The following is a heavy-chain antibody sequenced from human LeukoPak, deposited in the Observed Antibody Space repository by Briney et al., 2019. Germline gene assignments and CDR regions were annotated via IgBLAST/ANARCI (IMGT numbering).Heavy chain of an antibody. CDR1: AFTFSSYW. Sequence: GGSLRLSCAASAFTFSSYWMHWVRQAPGKGLVWVSRVNSDGSSTNYADSVKGRFTISRDNAKNTLYLQMNSLRAEDTAVYYCARHDRIIASPLVWGQGMLVTVSS. CDR3: ARHDRIIASPLV. CDR2: VNSDGSST. D-gene: IGHD6-13*01. V-gene: IGHV3-74*01. J-gene: IGHJ4*02.